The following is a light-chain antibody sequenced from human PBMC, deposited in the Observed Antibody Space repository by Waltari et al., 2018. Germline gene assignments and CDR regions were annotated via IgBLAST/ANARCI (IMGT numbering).Light chain of an antibody. Sequence: EIVMTQSPATLSVSPGERVTPSCRASQTVSSNLAWYQQKRGQAPRLLMSDASTRATGIPARFSGSGSGTEFTLTISSLQSEDFAVYYCQQYNNWPYTFGKGTKLEIK. CDR2: DAS. CDR3: QQYNNWPYT. V-gene: IGKV3-15*01. J-gene: IGKJ2*01. CDR1: QTVSSN.